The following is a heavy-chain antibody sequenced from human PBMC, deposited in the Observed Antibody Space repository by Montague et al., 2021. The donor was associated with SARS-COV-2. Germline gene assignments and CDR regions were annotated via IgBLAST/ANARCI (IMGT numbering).Heavy chain of an antibody. D-gene: IGHD1-7*01. CDR1: GDSVSRNNPA. J-gene: IGHJ3*02. CDR2: TYYGSSWTT. CDR3: ARGWNYAFDI. Sequence: CAISGDSVSRNNPAWNWIRQSPSRGLEWLGRTYYGSSWTTDYAVSVKSRITISPDTSKNQFSLHLNSVTPEDTAVYYCARGWNYAFDIWSQGTMVTVSS. V-gene: IGHV6-1*01.